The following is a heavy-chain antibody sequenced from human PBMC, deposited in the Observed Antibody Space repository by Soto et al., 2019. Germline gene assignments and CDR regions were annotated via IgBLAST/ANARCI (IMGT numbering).Heavy chain of an antibody. CDR2: IIPIFGIP. CDR3: AKAAQTRFNWNDLGNWFDP. Sequence: VKVSCKESGGTFSSYAIAWVRQAPGQGLEWMGGIIPIFGIPNYAQKFQGRVAITADESTNTAYMELSSLRSDDTAVYYCAKAAQTRFNWNDLGNWFDPWGQGTLVTVSS. D-gene: IGHD1-1*01. J-gene: IGHJ5*02. V-gene: IGHV1-69*13. CDR1: GGTFSSYA.